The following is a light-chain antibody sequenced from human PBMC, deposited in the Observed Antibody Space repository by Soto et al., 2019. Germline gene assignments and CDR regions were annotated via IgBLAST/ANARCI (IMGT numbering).Light chain of an antibody. CDR3: QSYDNSLSGVV. CDR1: SSNIGADYH. CDR2: DNN. V-gene: IGLV1-40*01. J-gene: IGLJ2*01. Sequence: QPVLTQAPSVSGAPGQRVTISCTGSSSNIGADYHVHWYQHFPGTAPKLLIFDNNNRPSGVPDRFSGSKSGTSASLAITGLQAEDEADYYCQSYDNSLSGVVFGGGTKLTVL.